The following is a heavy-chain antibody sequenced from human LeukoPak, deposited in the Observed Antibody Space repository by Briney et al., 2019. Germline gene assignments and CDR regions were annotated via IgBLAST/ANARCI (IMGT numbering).Heavy chain of an antibody. Sequence: PSGTLSLTCDVSGGSISSGGYYWSWIRQHPGTGLEWIGYIYYSGSTYYNPSLKSRVTISVDTSENQFSLKLSSVTAADTAVYYCARGASSGYYRYYFDYWGQGTLVTVSS. D-gene: IGHD3-22*01. J-gene: IGHJ4*02. CDR1: GGSISSGGYY. CDR2: IYYSGST. CDR3: ARGASSGYYRYYFDY. V-gene: IGHV4-31*11.